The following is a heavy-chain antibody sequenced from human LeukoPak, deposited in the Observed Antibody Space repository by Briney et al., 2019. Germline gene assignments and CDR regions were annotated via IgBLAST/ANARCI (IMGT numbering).Heavy chain of an antibody. CDR1: GFTFSDYY. Sequence: GGSLRLSCAASGFTFSDYYMSWIRQAPGKGLEWVSDISSSSSYTNYADSVKGRFTISRDNAKNSLFLQMNSLRSEDTAVYYCAIGSNSWSKPFDFWGQGALVTVSS. J-gene: IGHJ4*02. D-gene: IGHD6-13*01. CDR2: ISSSSSYT. V-gene: IGHV3-11*06. CDR3: AIGSNSWSKPFDF.